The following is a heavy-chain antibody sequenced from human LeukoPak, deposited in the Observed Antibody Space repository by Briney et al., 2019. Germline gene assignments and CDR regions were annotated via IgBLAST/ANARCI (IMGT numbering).Heavy chain of an antibody. D-gene: IGHD3-3*01. CDR1: GFTFSSYS. V-gene: IGHV3-21*01. CDR3: ARGLKEIFGVVSVAELYYGMDV. CDR2: ISSSSSYI. Sequence: GGSLRLTCAASGFTFSSYSMNWVRQAPGKGLEWVSSISSSSSYIYYADSVKGRFTISRDNAKNSLYLQMNSLRAEDTAVYYCARGLKEIFGVVSVAELYYGMDVWGQGTTVTVSS. J-gene: IGHJ6*02.